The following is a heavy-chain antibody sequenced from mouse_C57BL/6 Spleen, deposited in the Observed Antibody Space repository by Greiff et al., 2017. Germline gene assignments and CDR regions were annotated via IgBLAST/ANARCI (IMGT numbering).Heavy chain of an antibody. CDR2: IDPSDSET. CDR1: GYTFTSYW. CDR3: ARNYGSSDGYFDV. V-gene: IGHV1-52*01. Sequence: VQLQQPGAELVRPGSSVKLSCKASGYTFTSYWLHWVKQRPIQGLEWIGNIDPSDSETHYNQKFKDKATLTVDKSSSTAYMQLSSLTSEDAAVYYCARNYGSSDGYFDVWGTGTTGTVSS. D-gene: IGHD1-1*01. J-gene: IGHJ1*03.